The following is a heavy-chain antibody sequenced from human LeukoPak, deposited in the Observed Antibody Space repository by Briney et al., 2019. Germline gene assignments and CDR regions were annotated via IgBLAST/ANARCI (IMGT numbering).Heavy chain of an antibody. V-gene: IGHV3-74*01. CDR1: GFTFSSYS. CDR2: INSDGSST. CDR3: ARDGDVYYFDY. Sequence: GGSLRLSCAASGFTFSSYSMNWVRQAPGKGLEWVSRINSDGSSTSYADSVKGRFTISRDNAKNTLYLQMNSLRAEDTAVYYCARDGDVYYFDYWGQGTLVTVSS. D-gene: IGHD3-3*01. J-gene: IGHJ4*02.